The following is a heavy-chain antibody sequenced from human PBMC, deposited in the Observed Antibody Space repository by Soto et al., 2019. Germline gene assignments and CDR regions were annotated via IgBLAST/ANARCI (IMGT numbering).Heavy chain of an antibody. CDR1: GFSFRSYG. J-gene: IGHJ4*02. D-gene: IGHD3-22*01. CDR3: ARDRGSYDSSGYPY. Sequence: QVQLVESGGGVVQPGRSLRLSCAASGFSFRSYGMHWVRQAPGKGLEWVAVIWYDGSNKYYADSVKGRFTISRDNSKNTLYLQMNSLRAEDTAVYYCARDRGSYDSSGYPYWGQGTLVTVSS. V-gene: IGHV3-33*01. CDR2: IWYDGSNK.